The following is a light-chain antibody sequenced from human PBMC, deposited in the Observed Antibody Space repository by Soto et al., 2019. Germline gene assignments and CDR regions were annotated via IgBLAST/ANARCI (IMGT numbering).Light chain of an antibody. CDR3: QHYNGAPWT. Sequence: DIQMTQSPSSLSASVGDRVTITCRASQNVSNYLAWYQQKPRKVPKLLIYAASTLHSGIPSRFSGSGSGTDFTLTISGLQPEDFANYYCQHYNGAPWTFGQGTKVEIE. V-gene: IGKV1-27*01. J-gene: IGKJ1*01. CDR1: QNVSNY. CDR2: AAS.